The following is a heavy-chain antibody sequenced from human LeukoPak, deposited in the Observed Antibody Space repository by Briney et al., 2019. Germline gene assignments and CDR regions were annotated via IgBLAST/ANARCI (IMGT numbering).Heavy chain of an antibody. CDR3: ARNTYYDFWSRHYGLDY. J-gene: IGHJ4*02. V-gene: IGHV3-23*01. CDR1: GFTFSNYA. CDR2: ISDSGDKT. D-gene: IGHD3-3*01. Sequence: GGSLRLSCAASGFTFSNYAMSWVRQAPGKGLECVSAISDSGDKTDYADSVRGRFTIYRDNSKDTLYLQMNSLGAADTAVYYCARNTYYDFWSRHYGLDYWGQGILVTVSS.